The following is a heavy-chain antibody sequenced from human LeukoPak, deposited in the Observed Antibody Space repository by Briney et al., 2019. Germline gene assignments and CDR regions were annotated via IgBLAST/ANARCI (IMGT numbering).Heavy chain of an antibody. CDR3: AKGLNGYGSGSYSHLDAFDI. Sequence: GGSLRLSCAASGFTFSTYAMSWVRQAPGKGLEWDSTVRTSGRSTYYADSVKGRFTISRDDSKNTLSLQMNSLRAEDTAVYYCAKGLNGYGSGSYSHLDAFDIWGQGTLVTVSS. D-gene: IGHD3-10*01. J-gene: IGHJ3*02. CDR1: GFTFSTYA. CDR2: VRTSGRST. V-gene: IGHV3-23*01.